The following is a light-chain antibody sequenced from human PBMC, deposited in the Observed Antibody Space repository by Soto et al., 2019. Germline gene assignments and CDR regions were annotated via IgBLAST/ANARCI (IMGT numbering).Light chain of an antibody. CDR2: GNS. Sequence: QSALTQPPSVSGAPGQRVTISCTGSSSNIGAGCDVHWYQQLPGAAPKLLIYGNSNRPSGVPDRFSGSKSGTSASLAITGLQAEDEADCCCQSYDSSLSAYVFGTGTKVTVL. CDR1: SSNIGAGCD. CDR3: QSYDSSLSAYV. J-gene: IGLJ1*01. V-gene: IGLV1-40*01.